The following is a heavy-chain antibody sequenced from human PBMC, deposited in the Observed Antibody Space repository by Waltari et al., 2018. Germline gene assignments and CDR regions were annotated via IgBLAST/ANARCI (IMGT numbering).Heavy chain of an antibody. Sequence: VQLVESGGGVVQPGRSLRLSCAASGFTFSSYGMHGVRRAPGKGLEWVAVRWYDRSNKYYADSVKGRFTISRDNSKNTLYLQMNSLRAEDTAMYYCAKEYYYDSSGYQANWYFDLWGRGTLVTVSS. V-gene: IGHV3-30*18. CDR1: GFTFSSYG. J-gene: IGHJ2*01. CDR2: RWYDRSNK. D-gene: IGHD3-22*01. CDR3: AKEYYYDSSGYQANWYFDL.